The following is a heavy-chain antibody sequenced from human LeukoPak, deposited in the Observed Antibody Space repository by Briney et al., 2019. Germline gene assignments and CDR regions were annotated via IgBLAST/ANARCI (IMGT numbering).Heavy chain of an antibody. CDR1: GFTFRHYV. CDR3: ARARTRARSGAFDV. D-gene: IGHD3-10*01. J-gene: IGHJ3*01. V-gene: IGHV3-30*01. Sequence: GGSLRLSCETSGFTFRHYVMHWVRQAPGKGLEWVAVISYDGNKKYYADSVKGRFTISRDNSNYTLSLQMNSLKSEDAALYYCARARTRARSGAFDVWGQGTMVSVSS. CDR2: ISYDGNKK.